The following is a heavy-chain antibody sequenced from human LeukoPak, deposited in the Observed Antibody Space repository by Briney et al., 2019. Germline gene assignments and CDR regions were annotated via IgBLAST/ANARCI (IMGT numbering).Heavy chain of an antibody. Sequence: VGSLRLSCAASGFIFSGYAMCWVRQAPGEGLWWVSAISGGGGSTYYADSVKGRFTISRDNSKNTLYLQMNSLRAEDTAVYYCAHNMVRGATPTGYWGQGTLVTVYS. CDR3: AHNMVRGATPTGY. D-gene: IGHD3-10*01. V-gene: IGHV3-23*01. CDR2: ISGGGGST. CDR1: GFIFSGYA. J-gene: IGHJ4*02.